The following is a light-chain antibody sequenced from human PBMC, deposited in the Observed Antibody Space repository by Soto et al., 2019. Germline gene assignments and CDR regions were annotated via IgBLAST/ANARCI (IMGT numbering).Light chain of an antibody. J-gene: IGKJ5*01. CDR1: QSVSSN. Sequence: DIVMTQSPATLFVSPGERATLSCRASQSVSSNFAWYQQKPGQAPRLLIYGASTRATDIPAKFSGSGSGTEFTLTISSLQSEDFAVYYCQQYNIWPPITFGQGTRLEI. CDR2: GAS. V-gene: IGKV3-15*01. CDR3: QQYNIWPPIT.